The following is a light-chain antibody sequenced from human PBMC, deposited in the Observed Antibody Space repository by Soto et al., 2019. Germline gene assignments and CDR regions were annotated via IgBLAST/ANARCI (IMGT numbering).Light chain of an antibody. CDR1: SSDVGGYNY. V-gene: IGLV2-14*01. CDR2: DVS. Sequence: QSVLTQPASVSGSPGQSITISCTGTSSDVGGYNYVSWYQRHPGKAPKLMIYDVSNRPSGVSNRFSGSKSGNTASLTISGLQAEDEADYYCSSYTSSSPYVFGTGTKVTVL. J-gene: IGLJ1*01. CDR3: SSYTSSSPYV.